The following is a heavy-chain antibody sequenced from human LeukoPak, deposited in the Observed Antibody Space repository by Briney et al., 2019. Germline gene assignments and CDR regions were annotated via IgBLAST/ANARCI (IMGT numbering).Heavy chain of an antibody. CDR3: ARDGTYTDYDPDFDI. CDR2: IKHDGSEE. V-gene: IGHV3-7*04. J-gene: IGHJ4*02. D-gene: IGHD5-12*01. CDR1: GFTFSRFW. Sequence: GGSLRLSCAACGFTFSRFWMSWLRQAPGKGLGWVANIKHDGSEEYYVDSVKGRFTISRDNAKNSLYLQMNSLRAEDTAVFYCARDGTYTDYDPDFDIWGQGTLVTVSS.